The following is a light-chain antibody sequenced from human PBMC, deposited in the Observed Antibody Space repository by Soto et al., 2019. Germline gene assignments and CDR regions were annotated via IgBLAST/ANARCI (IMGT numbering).Light chain of an antibody. V-gene: IGLV2-14*03. CDR3: SSYTSSSPPV. CDR2: DVS. Sequence: QSALTQPASVSGSPGQSITISCTGTSSDIGGYNYVSWYQHHPGKAPKLMIYDVSNRPSGVSNRFSGSKSGNTASLTISGLQADDEADYYCSSYTSSSPPVFGGGTKLIVL. J-gene: IGLJ2*01. CDR1: SSDIGGYNY.